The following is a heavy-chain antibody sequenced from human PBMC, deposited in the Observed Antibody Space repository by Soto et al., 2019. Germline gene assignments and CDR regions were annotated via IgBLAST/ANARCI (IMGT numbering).Heavy chain of an antibody. Sequence: QVQLVESGGGVVQPGRSLRLSCAASGFTFSSYDMHWVRQAPGKGLEWVAVISYDGSNKYYADSVKGRFTISRDNSKDTLYLQMNSLRAEDTAVYYCAKEYSGYDHFDYWGKGTLVTVAS. CDR3: AKEYSGYDHFDY. D-gene: IGHD5-12*01. J-gene: IGHJ4*02. CDR2: ISYDGSNK. CDR1: GFTFSSYD. V-gene: IGHV3-30*18.